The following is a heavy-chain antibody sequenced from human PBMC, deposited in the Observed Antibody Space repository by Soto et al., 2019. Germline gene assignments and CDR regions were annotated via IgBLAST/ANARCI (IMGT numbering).Heavy chain of an antibody. J-gene: IGHJ6*04. CDR2: IYYSGST. Sequence: SETLSLTCTVSGGSISSYYWSWIRQPPGKGLEWIGYIYYSGSTNYNPSLKSRVTISVDTSKNQFSLKLSSVTAADTAVYYCAKNLVVTAPLLMYVWGKGTTVTVSS. V-gene: IGHV4-59*01. CDR3: AKNLVVTAPLLMYV. CDR1: GGSISSYY. D-gene: IGHD3-22*01.